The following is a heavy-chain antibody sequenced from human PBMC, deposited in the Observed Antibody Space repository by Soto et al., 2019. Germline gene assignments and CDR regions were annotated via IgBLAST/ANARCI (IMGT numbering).Heavy chain of an antibody. CDR1: GYRFTSYW. Sequence: GESLKISCRTSGYRFTSYWIAWVRQMPGKGLEWMGIIFPSDSDTRYSPSFQGQVTISADRSTSTVFLQWASLKASDTAVYFCARKDKSGYFNWFDPWGQGSLVTVSS. D-gene: IGHD3-22*01. V-gene: IGHV5-51*01. CDR3: ARKDKSGYFNWFDP. J-gene: IGHJ5*02. CDR2: IFPSDSDT.